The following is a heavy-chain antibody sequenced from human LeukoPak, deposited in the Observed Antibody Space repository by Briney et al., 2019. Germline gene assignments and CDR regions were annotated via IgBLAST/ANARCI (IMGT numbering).Heavy chain of an antibody. D-gene: IGHD3-3*01. CDR1: GGSISTSNYY. Sequence: SETLSLTCTVSGGSISTSNYYWGWIRQPPGKGLEWIGNIFYSGSTYYGPSLKSRVTISVDTSKNQFSLKLSSVTAADTAVYYCARVAYVVITPYYYYYMDVWGKGTTVTISS. CDR3: ARVAYVVITPYYYYYMDV. J-gene: IGHJ6*03. V-gene: IGHV4-39*07. CDR2: IFYSGST.